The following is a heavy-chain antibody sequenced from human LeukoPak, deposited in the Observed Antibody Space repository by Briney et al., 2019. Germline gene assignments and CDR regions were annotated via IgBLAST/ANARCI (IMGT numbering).Heavy chain of an antibody. Sequence: PSETLSLTCTVSGGSISSSSYYWGWIRQPPGKGLEWIGSIYYSGSTYYNPSLKSRVTISVDTSKNQFSLKLSSVTAADTAVYYCARDPKPEGFDYWGQGTLVTVSS. V-gene: IGHV4-39*07. CDR2: IYYSGST. CDR3: ARDPKPEGFDY. J-gene: IGHJ4*02. CDR1: GGSISSSSYY.